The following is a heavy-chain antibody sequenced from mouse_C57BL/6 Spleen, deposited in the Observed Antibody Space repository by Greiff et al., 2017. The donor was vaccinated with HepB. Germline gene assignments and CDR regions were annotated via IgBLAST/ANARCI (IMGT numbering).Heavy chain of an antibody. Sequence: QVHVKQSGAELVKPGASVKLSCKASGYTFTEYTIHWVKQRSGQGLEWIGWFYPGSGSIKYNEKFKDKATLTADKSSSTVYMELSRLTSEDSAVYFCARHEDRDYDYSWFAYWGQGTLVTVSA. D-gene: IGHD2-4*01. CDR2: FYPGSGSI. CDR3: ARHEDRDYDYSWFAY. V-gene: IGHV1-62-2*01. CDR1: GYTFTEYT. J-gene: IGHJ3*01.